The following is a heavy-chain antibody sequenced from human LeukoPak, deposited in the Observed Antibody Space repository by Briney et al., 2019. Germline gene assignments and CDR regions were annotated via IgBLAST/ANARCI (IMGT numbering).Heavy chain of an antibody. V-gene: IGHV1-8*01. D-gene: IGHD2-15*01. J-gene: IGHJ5*02. CDR2: MNPNSGNT. Sequence: ASVKVSCKASGYTFTSYDINWVRQATGQGLEWMGWMNPNSGNTGYAQKFQGGGTITRNTSIRKAYMELSSLRSEDTAVYYCARRHPDCSGGSCYRFDPWGQGTLVTVSS. CDR1: GYTFTSYD. CDR3: ARRHPDCSGGSCYRFDP.